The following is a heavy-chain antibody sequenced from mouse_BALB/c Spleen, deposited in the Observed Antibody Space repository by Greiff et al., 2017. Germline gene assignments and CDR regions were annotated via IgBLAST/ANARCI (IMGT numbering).Heavy chain of an antibody. D-gene: IGHD1-1*01. J-gene: IGHJ4*01. Sequence: QVQLQQSGPQLVRPGASVKISCKASGYSFTSYWMHWVKQRPGQGLEWIGMIDPSDSETRLNQKFKDKATLTVDKSSSTAYMQLSSPTSEDSAVYYCARTTVVEDYAMDYWGQGTSVTVSS. CDR2: IDPSDSET. CDR1: GYSFTSYW. CDR3: ARTTVVEDYAMDY. V-gene: IGHV1S126*01.